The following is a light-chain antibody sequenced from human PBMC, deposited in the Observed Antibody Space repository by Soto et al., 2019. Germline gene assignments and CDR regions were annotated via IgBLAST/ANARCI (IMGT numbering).Light chain of an antibody. CDR3: SSYASSTSYV. J-gene: IGLJ1*01. Sequence: QSVLTQPPSVSGSPGQSVTISCTGTSSDVGSYNHVSWYQQPPGTAPKLMIYEVSNRPSGVPDRFSGSKSGNTASLTISGLQAEDDADYYCSSYASSTSYVFGTGTKVTVL. V-gene: IGLV2-18*02. CDR2: EVS. CDR1: SSDVGSYNH.